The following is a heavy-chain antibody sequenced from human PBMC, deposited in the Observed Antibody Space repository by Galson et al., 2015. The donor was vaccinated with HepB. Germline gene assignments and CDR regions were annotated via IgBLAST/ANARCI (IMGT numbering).Heavy chain of an antibody. D-gene: IGHD4-23*01. V-gene: IGHV4-59*08. Sequence: SETLSLTCTVSGGSISYYQWSWIRQPPGKGLEWIGYVYYSGRAYYNPSLRSRVTISVDTSKNHFSLILDSVTAADTAVYYCARQTPVGNSGRMDAWGNGTTVTVSS. J-gene: IGHJ6*03. CDR1: GGSISYYQ. CDR3: ARQTPVGNSGRMDA. CDR2: VYYSGRA.